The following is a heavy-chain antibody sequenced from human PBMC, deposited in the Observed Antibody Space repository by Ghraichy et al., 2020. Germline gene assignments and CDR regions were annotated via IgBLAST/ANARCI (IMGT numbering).Heavy chain of an antibody. V-gene: IGHV4-59*01. CDR1: GGSISSYY. CDR2: IYYSGST. CDR3: ARDRSMFIPSIAVAAPDAFDI. D-gene: IGHD6-19*01. J-gene: IGHJ3*02. Sequence: SETLSLTCTVSGGSISSYYWSWIRQPPGKGLEWIGYIYYSGSTNYNPSLKSRVTISVDTSKNQFSLKLSSVTAADTAVYYCARDRSMFIPSIAVAAPDAFDIWGQGTMVTVSS.